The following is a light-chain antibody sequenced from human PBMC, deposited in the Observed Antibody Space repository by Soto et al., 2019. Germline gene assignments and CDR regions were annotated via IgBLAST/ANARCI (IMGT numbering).Light chain of an antibody. CDR2: KAS. CDR3: QQYERYPMT. J-gene: IGKJ4*01. V-gene: IGKV1-5*03. CDR1: QSISPW. Sequence: DSQMTQFPSTLSASVGDRVTITCRASQSISPWLAWYQQKQGKAPKILISKASTLQSGVPPRFSGSGSGTEFTLTISSLQPDDFATYYCQQYERYPMTFGGGTKVEIK.